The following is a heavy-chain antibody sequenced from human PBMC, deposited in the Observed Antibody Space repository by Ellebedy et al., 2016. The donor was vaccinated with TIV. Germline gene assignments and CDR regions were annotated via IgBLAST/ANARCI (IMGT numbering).Heavy chain of an antibody. J-gene: IGHJ5*02. D-gene: IGHD5-12*01. CDR2: IYYSGST. CDR3: ASSVGTITIRVGWFDP. V-gene: IGHV4-39*07. CDR1: GGSISSSSYY. Sequence: SETLSLTCTVSGGSISSSSYYWGWIRQPPGKGLEWIGSIYYSGSTYYNPSRKSRVTISVDTSKNQFSLKLSSVTAADTAVYYCASSVGTITIRVGWFDPWGQGTLVTVSS.